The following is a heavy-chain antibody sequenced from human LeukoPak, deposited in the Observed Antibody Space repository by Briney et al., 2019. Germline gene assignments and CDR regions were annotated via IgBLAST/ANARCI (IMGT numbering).Heavy chain of an antibody. V-gene: IGHV3-7*01. CDR2: IKQDGSEK. D-gene: IGHD2-2*01. CDR1: GFTFSNYW. Sequence: GGSLRLSCAASGFTFSNYWISWVRQAPGKGLEWVANIKQDGSEKYYVDSVKGRFAISRDNAKNSLYLQVNSLRAEDTAVYYCATSPRYCSSSSCHGWGQGTLVTVSS. CDR3: ATSPRYCSSSSCHG. J-gene: IGHJ4*02.